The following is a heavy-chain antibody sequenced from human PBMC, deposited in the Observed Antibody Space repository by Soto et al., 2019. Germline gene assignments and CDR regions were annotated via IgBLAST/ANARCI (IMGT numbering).Heavy chain of an antibody. Sequence: EVQLVESGGGLVQPGGSLRLSCAASGFTFSSYDMHWVRQATGKGLEWVSAIGTAGDTYYPGSVKGRFTISRENAKNSLYLQMNSLRAEDTAVYYCARGPALYDSSGYYLDYWGQGNLVTVSS. CDR3: ARGPALYDSSGYYLDY. CDR2: IGTAGDT. J-gene: IGHJ4*02. V-gene: IGHV3-13*01. CDR1: GFTFSSYD. D-gene: IGHD3-22*01.